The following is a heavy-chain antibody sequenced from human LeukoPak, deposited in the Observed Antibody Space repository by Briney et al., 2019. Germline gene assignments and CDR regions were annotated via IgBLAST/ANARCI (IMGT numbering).Heavy chain of an antibody. J-gene: IGHJ4*02. V-gene: IGHV3-23*01. Sequence: PGRSLRLSCAASGFTFDDYAMHWVRQAPGKGLEWVSAISGSGGSTYYADSVKGRFTISRDNSKNTLYLQMNSLRAEDTAVYYCAKVAGELSLYDYFDYWGQGTLVTVSS. CDR1: GFTFDDYA. D-gene: IGHD3-16*02. CDR2: ISGSGGST. CDR3: AKVAGELSLYDYFDY.